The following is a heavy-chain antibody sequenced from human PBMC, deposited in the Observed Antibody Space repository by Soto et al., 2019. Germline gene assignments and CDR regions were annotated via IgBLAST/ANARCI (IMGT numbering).Heavy chain of an antibody. Sequence: SETLSLTCAVSGGSISSGGYSWSWIRQPPGKGLEWIGYIYHSGSTYYNPSLKSRVTISVDRSKNQFSLKLSSVTAADTAVYYCAREVGSHGGMDVWGQGTTVTVSS. D-gene: IGHD1-26*01. J-gene: IGHJ6*02. V-gene: IGHV4-30-2*01. CDR3: AREVGSHGGMDV. CDR2: IYHSGST. CDR1: GGSISSGGYS.